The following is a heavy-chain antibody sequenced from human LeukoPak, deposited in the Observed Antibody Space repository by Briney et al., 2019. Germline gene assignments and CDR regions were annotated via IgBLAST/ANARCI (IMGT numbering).Heavy chain of an antibody. CDR2: IIPIFGTA. V-gene: IGHV1-69*13. CDR1: GGTFSSYA. D-gene: IGHD3-10*01. CDR3: ARDPPVAFRGYYYYYMDV. Sequence: SVKVSCKASGGTFSSYAISWVRQAPGQGLEWMGGIIPIFGTANYAQKFQGRVTITADESTSTAYMELSSLRSEDTAVYYCARDPPVAFRGYYYYYMDVWGKGTTVTVSS. J-gene: IGHJ6*03.